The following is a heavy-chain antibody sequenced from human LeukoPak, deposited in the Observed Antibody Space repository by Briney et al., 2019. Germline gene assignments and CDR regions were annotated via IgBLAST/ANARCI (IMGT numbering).Heavy chain of an antibody. CDR2: IYPGDSDT. D-gene: IGHD3-10*01. CDR3: ARFDYYGSGSSLPFQH. J-gene: IGHJ1*01. V-gene: IGHV5-51*01. Sequence: GESLKISCQGSGYIFTSYWIGWVRQMPGKGLEWMGIIYPGDSDTRYSPSFQGQVTISADKSISTAYLQWSSLKASDTAMYYCARFDYYGSGSSLPFQHWGQGTLVTVSS. CDR1: GYIFTSYW.